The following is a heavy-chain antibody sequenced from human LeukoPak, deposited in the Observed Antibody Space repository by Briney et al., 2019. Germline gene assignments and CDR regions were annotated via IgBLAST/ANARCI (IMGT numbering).Heavy chain of an antibody. CDR1: GSSIISYY. Sequence: SETLCLTCTVSGSSIISYYWSWIRQPPGKGLEWIGYIYYSESTNYNPSLKRRVTISVDTSKNQFSLKLSSVTAADTAVYYCARGLRGSGYDYWGQGTLVTVSS. D-gene: IGHD3-10*01. J-gene: IGHJ4*02. CDR3: ARGLRGSGYDY. V-gene: IGHV4-59*12. CDR2: IYYSEST.